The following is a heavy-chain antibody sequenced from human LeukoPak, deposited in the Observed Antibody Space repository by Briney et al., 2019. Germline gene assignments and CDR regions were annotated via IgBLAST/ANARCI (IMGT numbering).Heavy chain of an antibody. CDR3: ARGVRFLEWLWRNEEYYYHMDV. CDR2: ISAYNGNT. J-gene: IGHJ6*03. CDR1: GYTFTSYG. V-gene: IGHV1-18*01. D-gene: IGHD3-3*01. Sequence: ASVKVSCKASGYTFTSYGISWVRQAPGQGLEWMGWISAYNGNTNYAQKLQGRVTMTTDTSTSTAYMELRSLRSDDTAVYYCARGVRFLEWLWRNEEYYYHMDVWGKGTTVTVSS.